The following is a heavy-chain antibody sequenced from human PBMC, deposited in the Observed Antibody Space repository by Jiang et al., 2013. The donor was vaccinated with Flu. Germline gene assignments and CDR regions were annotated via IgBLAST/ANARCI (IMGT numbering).Heavy chain of an antibody. CDR1: GASLSSFY. CDR2: VDHSGDT. Sequence: LLKPSETLSLTCGVSGASLSSFYWNWIRQSPGKGPEWIGQVDHSGDTNYNPSLKSRVTISLDTSKKQFSLRLSSLTAADTATYFCASRAVPPNQYREPHGFDVWGQGTMIIVSS. J-gene: IGHJ3*01. CDR3: ASRAVPPNQYREPHGFDV. V-gene: IGHV4-34*01. D-gene: IGHD1-14*01.